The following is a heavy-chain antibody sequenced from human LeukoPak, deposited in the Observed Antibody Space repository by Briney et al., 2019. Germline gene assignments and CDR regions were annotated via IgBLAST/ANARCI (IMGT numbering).Heavy chain of an antibody. CDR3: ARDDSSGWYSIDC. D-gene: IGHD6-19*01. V-gene: IGHV1-18*01. CDR2: ISAYNGNT. CDR1: GYTFSIYG. Sequence: ASVKVSCKASGYTFSIYGVSWVRQAPGQGLEWMGWISAYNGNTNYAQKLQGRVTMTTDTSTSTAYMELRSLLSDDTAVYYCARDDSSGWYSIDCWGQGTLLTVSS. J-gene: IGHJ4*02.